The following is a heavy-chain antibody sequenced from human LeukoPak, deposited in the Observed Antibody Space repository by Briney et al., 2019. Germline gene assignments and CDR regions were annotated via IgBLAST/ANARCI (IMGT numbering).Heavy chain of an antibody. CDR3: ARGYYGSGSYHY. V-gene: IGHV3-21*01. Sequence: PGGSLRLTCAAAGLSFSNCDMYWVRQAPGKGLEWLSSISSSSSYIYYADSVKGRFTISRDNAKNSLYLQMNSLRAEDTAVYYCARGYYGSGSYHYWGQGTLVTVSS. CDR1: GLSFSNCD. D-gene: IGHD3-10*01. CDR2: ISSSSSYI. J-gene: IGHJ4*02.